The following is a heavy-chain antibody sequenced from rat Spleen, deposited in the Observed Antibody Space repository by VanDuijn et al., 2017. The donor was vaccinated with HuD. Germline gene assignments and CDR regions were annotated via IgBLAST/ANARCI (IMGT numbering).Heavy chain of an antibody. CDR3: TRTYGGYTGHWFAY. CDR2: IWGDGST. J-gene: IGHJ3*01. D-gene: IGHD1-11*01. V-gene: IGHV2-13*01. CDR1: GFSLISYG. Sequence: QVQLKESGPGLVQPSQTLSLTCTVSGFSLISYGVNWVRQPPGKGLEWMGGIWGDGSTNYHSALKSRLSISRDTATGQVFLKMNSLQTEGTAMYFWTRTYGGYTGHWFAYWGQGTVVTVSS.